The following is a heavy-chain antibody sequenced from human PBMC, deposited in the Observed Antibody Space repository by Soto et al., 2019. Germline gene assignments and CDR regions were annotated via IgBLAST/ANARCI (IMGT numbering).Heavy chain of an antibody. V-gene: IGHV4-34*01. J-gene: IGHJ4*02. CDR2: INHSGST. Sequence: SETLSLTCAVYGVSFSGYYWTWIRQPPGTGLEWIGKINHSGSTNYNPSLKSRVTISVDTSKNQFSLKLSSVTAADTAVYFCARRHGLDIDAYYWGQGTLVTVSS. CDR1: GVSFSGYY. CDR3: ARRHGLDIDAYY. D-gene: IGHD3-10*01.